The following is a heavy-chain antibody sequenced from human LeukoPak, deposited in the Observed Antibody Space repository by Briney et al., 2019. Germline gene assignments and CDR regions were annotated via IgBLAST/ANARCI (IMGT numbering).Heavy chain of an antibody. V-gene: IGHV3-15*04. CDR3: TTDRPTSKRGYFDY. Sequence: PGGWLRLSCAASGVAPGFLFSNAWMSWVRQAPGKGLEGVGRIESKTDGGTIGYAAPVKGRFPISRDDSKNTLYLQVNSLKTEDTAVYYCTTDRPTSKRGYFDYWGQGTLVTVSS. CDR1: GVAPGFLFSNAW. D-gene: IGHD6-6*01. J-gene: IGHJ4*02. CDR2: IESKTDGGTI.